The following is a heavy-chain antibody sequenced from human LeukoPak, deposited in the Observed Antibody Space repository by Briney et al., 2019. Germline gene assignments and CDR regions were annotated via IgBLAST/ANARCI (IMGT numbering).Heavy chain of an antibody. D-gene: IGHD2-8*01. CDR3: AKDRCSNGVGCYYYYMDV. J-gene: IGHJ6*03. Sequence: GASVKVSCKASGGTFSSSAISWVRQAPGQGLEWMGGIIPIFGSANYAQKFQGRVTITADKSTSTAYMELSSLRSEDTAVYYCAKDRCSNGVGCYYYYMDVWGKGTTVTISS. CDR2: IIPIFGSA. CDR1: GGTFSSSA. V-gene: IGHV1-69*06.